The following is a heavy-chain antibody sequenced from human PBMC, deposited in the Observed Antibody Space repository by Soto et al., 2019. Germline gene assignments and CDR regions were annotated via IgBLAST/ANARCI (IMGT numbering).Heavy chain of an antibody. CDR3: ARENSGYDSTFHFDY. D-gene: IGHD5-12*01. V-gene: IGHV3-11*01. CDR2: ISSSGSTI. J-gene: IGHJ4*02. Sequence: QVQLVESGGGLVKPGGSLRLSCAASGFTFSDYYMSWIRQAPGKGLEWVSYISSSGSTIYYADSVKGRFTISRDNSKNSLYLPMNSLRADDTAVYYCARENSGYDSTFHFDYWGQGTLVTVSS. CDR1: GFTFSDYY.